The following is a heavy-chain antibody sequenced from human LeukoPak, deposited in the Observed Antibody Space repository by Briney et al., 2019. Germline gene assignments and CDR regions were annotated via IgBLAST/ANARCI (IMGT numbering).Heavy chain of an antibody. CDR2: MNPNSGNT. D-gene: IGHD3-10*01. V-gene: IGHV1-8*02. CDR3: ARGPMVRGVIIRHYYFDY. J-gene: IGHJ4*02. CDR1: GGTFSSYA. Sequence: ASVKVSCKASGGTFSSYAISWVRQAPGQGLEWMGWMNPNSGNTGYAQKFQGRVTMTRNTSISTAYMELSSLRSEDTAVYYCARGPMVRGVIIRHYYFDYWGQGTLVTVSS.